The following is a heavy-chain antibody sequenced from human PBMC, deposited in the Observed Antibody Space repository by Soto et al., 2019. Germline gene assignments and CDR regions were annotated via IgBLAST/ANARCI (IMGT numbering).Heavy chain of an antibody. Sequence: VQLVESGGDLVQPGGSLRLSCLASGFTFSTSWMTWVRQAPGKGLEWVANMKGDGSKENYVDSVKGRFTISRDNAKNSLFLQMNSLRDEDTALYYCARDLNYGVSTVYYDVFDTWGQGTMVTVSP. D-gene: IGHD4-17*01. V-gene: IGHV3-7*01. CDR3: ARDLNYGVSTVYYDVFDT. CDR2: MKGDGSKE. CDR1: GFTFSTSW. J-gene: IGHJ3*02.